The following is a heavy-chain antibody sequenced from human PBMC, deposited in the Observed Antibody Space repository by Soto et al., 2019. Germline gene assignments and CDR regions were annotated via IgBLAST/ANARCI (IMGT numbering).Heavy chain of an antibody. D-gene: IGHD2-15*01. CDR1: GFTFTSSA. V-gene: IGHV1-58*01. CDR2: IVVGSGNT. CDR3: AAEAEVAATLFDY. Sequence: GASVKVSCKASGFTFTSSAVQWVRQARGQRLEWIGWIVVGSGNTNYAQKFQERVTITRDMSTSTAYMELSSLRSEDTAVYYCAAEAEVAATLFDYWGQGTLVTVSS. J-gene: IGHJ4*02.